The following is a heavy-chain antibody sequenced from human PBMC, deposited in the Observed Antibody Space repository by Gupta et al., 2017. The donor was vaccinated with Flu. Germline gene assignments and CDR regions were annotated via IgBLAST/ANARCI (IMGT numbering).Heavy chain of an antibody. Sequence: GYPFTNFYIHWVRQAPDQGLEWMGIITPSGGSTTYAQNFQGRITMTRDTSTSTVYLDLSSLRSEDTAVYYCAWISGSDFDYWGQGTLVNVSS. CDR3: AWISGSDFDY. CDR2: ITPSGGST. J-gene: IGHJ4*02. CDR1: GYPFTNFY. V-gene: IGHV1-46*01. D-gene: IGHD2-2*03.